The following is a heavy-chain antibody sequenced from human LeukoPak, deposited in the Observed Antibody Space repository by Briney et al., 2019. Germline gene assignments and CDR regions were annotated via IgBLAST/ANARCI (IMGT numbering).Heavy chain of an antibody. Sequence: PGGSLRLSCAVSGITLSNYGMSWVRQAPGKGLEWDAGISDSGGRTNYADSVKGRFTISRDNPKNTLYLQMNSLRAEDTAVYYCAREEADGYRKAWDVWGKGTTLTVSS. D-gene: IGHD5-24*01. CDR1: GITLSNYG. J-gene: IGHJ6*04. V-gene: IGHV3-23*01. CDR3: AREEADGYRKAWDV. CDR2: ISDSGGRT.